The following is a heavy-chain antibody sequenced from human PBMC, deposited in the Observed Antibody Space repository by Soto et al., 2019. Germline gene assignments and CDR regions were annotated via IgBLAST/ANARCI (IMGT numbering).Heavy chain of an antibody. CDR1: GFTFSSYG. J-gene: IGHJ4*02. CDR2: IWYDGSNK. D-gene: IGHD4-17*01. V-gene: IGHV3-33*01. CDR3: ARGYYGDYERRFYSELASTPFDY. Sequence: PGGSLRLSCAASGFTFSSYGMHWVRQAPGKGLEWVAVIWYDGSNKYYADSVKGRFTISRDNSKNTLYLQMNSLRAEDTAVYYCARGYYGDYERRFYSELASTPFDYWGQGTLVTVSS.